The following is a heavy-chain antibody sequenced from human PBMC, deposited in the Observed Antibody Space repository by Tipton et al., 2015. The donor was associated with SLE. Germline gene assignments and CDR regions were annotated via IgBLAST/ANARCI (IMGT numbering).Heavy chain of an antibody. D-gene: IGHD2-15*01. CDR3: ARDIVVVVAATLGTDRLGAFDI. Sequence: PSLTCTVSGGSISSSSYYWGWIRQPPGKGLEWIGSIYYSGSTYYNPSLKSRVTISVDTPKNQFSLKLSSVTAADTAVYYCARDIVVVVAATLGTDRLGAFDIWGQGTMVTVSS. V-gene: IGHV4-39*07. J-gene: IGHJ3*02. CDR2: IYYSGST. CDR1: GGSISSSSYY.